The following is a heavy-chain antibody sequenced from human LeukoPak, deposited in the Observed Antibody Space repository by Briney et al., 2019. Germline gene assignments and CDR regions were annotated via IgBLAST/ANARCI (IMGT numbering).Heavy chain of an antibody. Sequence: GGSLRLSCAASGFIFSTYSMNWVRQAPGKGLEWVSYISSSTIYYADSVKGRFTISRDNAKNSLYLQMNSLRDEDTAVYYCVGEKYYYDSSGFYVGWFDPWGQGTLVTVSS. D-gene: IGHD3-22*01. V-gene: IGHV3-48*02. CDR2: ISSSTI. J-gene: IGHJ5*02. CDR3: VGEKYYYDSSGFYVGWFDP. CDR1: GFIFSTYS.